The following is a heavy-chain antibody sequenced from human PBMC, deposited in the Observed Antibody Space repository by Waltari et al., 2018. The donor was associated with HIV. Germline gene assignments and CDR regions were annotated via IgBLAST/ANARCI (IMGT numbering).Heavy chain of an antibody. D-gene: IGHD6-13*01. CDR2: INHSGST. J-gene: IGHJ4*02. CDR1: GGSFRGYY. Sequence: QVQLQQWGAGLLKPSETLSLTCAVYGGSFRGYYWSWIRQPPGKGLEWIGEINHSGSTNYNPSLKSRVTISVDTSKNQFSLKLSSVTAADTAVYYCARGLRGVAAAGNFDYWGQGTLVTVSS. V-gene: IGHV4-34*01. CDR3: ARGLRGVAAAGNFDY.